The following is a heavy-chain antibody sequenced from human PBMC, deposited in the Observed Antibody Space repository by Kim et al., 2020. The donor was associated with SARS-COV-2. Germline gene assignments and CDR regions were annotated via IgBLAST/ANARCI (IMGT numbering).Heavy chain of an antibody. J-gene: IGHJ4*02. CDR3: GGRSGRGTEY. CDR1: GFTFTTYW. V-gene: IGHV3-74*01. D-gene: IGHD3-10*01. CDR2: INSDGTTT. Sequence: GGSLRLSCAASGFTFTTYWMHWVRQVPGKGLVWVSRINSDGTTTNYADSVKGRFTISRDNTKNTVYLQMSSLRGDDTAVYYCGGRSGRGTEYWGRGTLV.